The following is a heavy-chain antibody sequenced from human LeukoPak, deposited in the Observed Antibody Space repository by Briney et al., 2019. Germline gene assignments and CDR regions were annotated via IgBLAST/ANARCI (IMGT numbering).Heavy chain of an antibody. D-gene: IGHD6-6*01. J-gene: IGHJ6*03. CDR1: GYSISSGYY. V-gene: IGHV4-38-2*02. CDR2: IYHSGST. CDR3: ARDRWSSSRGYYYYMDV. Sequence: SETLSLTCTVSGYSISSGYYWGWIRQPPGKGLEWIGSIYHSGSTYYNPSLKSRVTISVDTSKNQFSLKLSSVTAADTAVYYCARDRWSSSRGYYYYMDVWAKGPRSPSP.